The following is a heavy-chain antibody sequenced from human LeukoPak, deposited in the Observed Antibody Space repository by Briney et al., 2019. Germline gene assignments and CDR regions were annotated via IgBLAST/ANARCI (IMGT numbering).Heavy chain of an antibody. J-gene: IGHJ2*01. V-gene: IGHV4-31*03. Sequence: PSETLSLTCTVSGGSISSGGYYWSWIRQHPGKGLEWIGYIHDSGSTYYKPSLRSRVTISGDTPKNQFSLKLSSVSDADTAVYYCASYGSGWYFDLWGRGTLVTVSS. CDR2: IHDSGST. D-gene: IGHD3-10*01. CDR1: GGSISSGGYY. CDR3: ASYGSGWYFDL.